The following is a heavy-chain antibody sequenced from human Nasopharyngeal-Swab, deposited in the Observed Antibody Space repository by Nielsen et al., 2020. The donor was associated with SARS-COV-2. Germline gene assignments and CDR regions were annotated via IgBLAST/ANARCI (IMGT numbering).Heavy chain of an antibody. CDR3: AKAPNARYDFWSGSFDY. V-gene: IGHV3-9*03. CDR2: ISWDGVNI. Sequence: SLITSCAASGFTFEEYGLPWVRQAPGEGLGWVSGISWDGVNIGYADSVKGRFTISRDNAKNSLYLQMNSLRVEDMAFYFCAKAPNARYDFWSGSFDYWGQGTPVTVSS. J-gene: IGHJ4*02. CDR1: GFTFEEYG. D-gene: IGHD3-3*01.